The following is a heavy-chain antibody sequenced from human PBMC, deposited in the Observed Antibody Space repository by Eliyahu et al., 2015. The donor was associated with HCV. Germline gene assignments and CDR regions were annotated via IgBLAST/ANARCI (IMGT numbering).Heavy chain of an antibody. CDR3: ARVGCSSAGCPTVDYYYHAMDV. CDR2: ITGSGGST. V-gene: IGHV3-23*01. J-gene: IGHJ6*02. Sequence: EVQLLESGGGLVQPGGSLRLSCAASGFTFSSXAXXXVRQAPGKGLEWVSTITGSGGSTYYADSVKGRFTISRDNSNKTLYLQMNSLRAEDTAVYYCARVGCSSAGCPTVDYYYHAMDVWGQGTPVTVSS. D-gene: IGHD2-2*01. CDR1: GFTFSSXA.